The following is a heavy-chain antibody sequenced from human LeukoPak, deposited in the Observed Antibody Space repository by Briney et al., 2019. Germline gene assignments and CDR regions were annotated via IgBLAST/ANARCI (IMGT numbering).Heavy chain of an antibody. CDR2: ISWNSGSI. D-gene: IGHD3-22*01. V-gene: IGHV3-9*01. CDR3: AKGGYYYDSSGYLHFDY. CDR1: GFTFDDYA. Sequence: PGGSLRLSWAAAGFTFDDYAMHWVRQAPGKGLEWVSGISWNSGSIGYADSVKGPFTISRDNAKNSLYLQMNSLRAEDTALYYCAKGGYYYDSSGYLHFDYWGQGTLVTVSS. J-gene: IGHJ4*02.